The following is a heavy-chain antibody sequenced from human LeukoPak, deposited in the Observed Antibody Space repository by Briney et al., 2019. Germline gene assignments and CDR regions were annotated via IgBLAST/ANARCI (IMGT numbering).Heavy chain of an antibody. Sequence: GGSLRLSCAASGFTFSNYWMHWVRHDPGKGLVWVSYINPDGSNTNYADSVKGRFTISRDNAKNSLYLQMNSLRAEDTAVYYCARDLSGSYKMFDYWGQGTLVTVSS. D-gene: IGHD1-26*01. J-gene: IGHJ4*02. CDR3: ARDLSGSYKMFDY. V-gene: IGHV3-74*01. CDR1: GFTFSNYW. CDR2: INPDGSNT.